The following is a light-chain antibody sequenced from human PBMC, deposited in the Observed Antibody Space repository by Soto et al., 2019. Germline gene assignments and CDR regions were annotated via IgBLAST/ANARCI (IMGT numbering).Light chain of an antibody. V-gene: IGKV3-20*01. CDR3: QQYSSSSYT. J-gene: IGKJ2*01. CDR2: GAS. Sequence: IVLTQSPGTLSLSPGERATLSCRASQSISTNFLAWYQHKPGQAPRLLIFGASRRAPGIPDRFSGSGSETDFTLSISGLEPEDFAVYYCQQYSSSSYTFGQGTKLDIK. CDR1: QSISTNF.